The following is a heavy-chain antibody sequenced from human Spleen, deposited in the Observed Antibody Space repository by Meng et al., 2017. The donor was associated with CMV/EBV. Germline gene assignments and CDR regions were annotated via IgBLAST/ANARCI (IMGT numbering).Heavy chain of an antibody. D-gene: IGHD2-2*01. V-gene: IGHV1-46*01. J-gene: IGHJ4*02. CDR1: GYTFTSYG. Sequence: ASVKVSCKASGYTFTSYGISWVRQAPGQGLEWMGIITPIGGKTSYAQNFEGRVNMTRDTSTSTVFLELSSLTSDDTAVYYCARALGYCSPTRCYVFDYWGQGTLVTVSS. CDR2: ITPIGGKT. CDR3: ARALGYCSPTRCYVFDY.